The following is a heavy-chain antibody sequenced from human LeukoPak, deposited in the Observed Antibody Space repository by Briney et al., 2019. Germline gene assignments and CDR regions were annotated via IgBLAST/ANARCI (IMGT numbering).Heavy chain of an antibody. CDR2: ISSRSSNI. J-gene: IGHJ4*02. Sequence: GGSLRLSCAASGFTFSSYTMNWVRQAPGKGLEWVSCISSRSSNIYYADSVKGRFTISRDNAKNSLSLQMNSLRAEDTAVYYCARTVYGSGSYFDYWGQGTLVTVSS. CDR3: ARTVYGSGSYFDY. CDR1: GFTFSSYT. V-gene: IGHV3-21*04. D-gene: IGHD3-10*01.